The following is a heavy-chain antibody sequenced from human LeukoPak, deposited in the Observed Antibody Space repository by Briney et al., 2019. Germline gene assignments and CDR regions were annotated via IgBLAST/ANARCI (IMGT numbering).Heavy chain of an antibody. CDR1: GGSFSGYY. J-gene: IGHJ5*02. CDR2: INHSGST. CDR3: ARDRGSSWPRGFDP. D-gene: IGHD6-13*01. V-gene: IGHV4-34*01. Sequence: SETLSLTCAVYGGSFSGYYWSWIRQPPGKGLEWIGEINHSGSTNYNPSLKSRVTISVDTSKNQFSLKLSSVTAADTAVYYCARDRGSSWPRGFDPWGQGTLVTVSS.